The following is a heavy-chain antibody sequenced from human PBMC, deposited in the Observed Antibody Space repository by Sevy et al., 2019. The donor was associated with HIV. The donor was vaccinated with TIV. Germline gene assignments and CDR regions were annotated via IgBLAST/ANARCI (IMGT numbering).Heavy chain of an antibody. D-gene: IGHD4-17*01. CDR3: ICGYGRFDF. Sequence: GVSLRLSCAASGFTFSDSAMFWVRQASGRGLEWVGRIRTKPNNYATALIASLKDRFTIFRDDSKNTTYLQMNSLKAEDTAVYFCICGYGRFDFWGQGALVTVSS. CDR2: IRTKPNNYAT. J-gene: IGHJ4*02. CDR1: GFTFSDSA. V-gene: IGHV3-73*01.